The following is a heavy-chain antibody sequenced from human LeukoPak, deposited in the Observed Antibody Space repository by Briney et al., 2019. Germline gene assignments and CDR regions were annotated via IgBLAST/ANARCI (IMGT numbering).Heavy chain of an antibody. V-gene: IGHV4-59*01. CDR3: AREGDPDGYITCFDY. CDR2: IYYSGST. CDR1: GGSISSYY. Sequence: PSETLSLTCTVSGGSISSYYWSWIRQPPGKGLEWIGYIYYSGSTNYNPSLKSRVTISVDTSKNQFSLKLSSVTAADTAVYYCAREGDPDGYITCFDYWGQGTLVTVSS. D-gene: IGHD5-24*01. J-gene: IGHJ4*02.